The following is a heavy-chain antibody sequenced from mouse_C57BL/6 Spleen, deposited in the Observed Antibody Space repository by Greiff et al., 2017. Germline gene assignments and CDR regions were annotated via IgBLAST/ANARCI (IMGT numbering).Heavy chain of an antibody. J-gene: IGHJ2*01. CDR2: IYPGDGDT. CDR1: GYAFSSSW. V-gene: IGHV1-82*01. D-gene: IGHD3-1*01. Sequence: VQLQQSGPELVKPGASVKISCKASGYAFSSSWMNWVKQRPGKGLEWIGRIYPGDGDTNYNGKFKGKATLTADKSSSTAYMQLSSLTSEDSAVYFCARVGLDYFDYWGQGTTLTVSS. CDR3: ARVGLDYFDY.